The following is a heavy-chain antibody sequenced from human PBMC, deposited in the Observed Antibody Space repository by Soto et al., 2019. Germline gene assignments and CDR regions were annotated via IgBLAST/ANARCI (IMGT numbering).Heavy chain of an antibody. CDR3: ARDYNWRTPYYYGMDV. CDR2: ISAYNVNT. D-gene: IGHD1-20*01. Sequence: QVQLVQSGAEVKKPGASVKVSCKASGYTFTSYGISWVRQAPGQGLEWMGWISAYNVNTNYAQKLQGRVTMTTDTATSTAYMELRSLRSDDTAVYYCARDYNWRTPYYYGMDVWGQGTTVTVSS. V-gene: IGHV1-18*04. J-gene: IGHJ6*02. CDR1: GYTFTSYG.